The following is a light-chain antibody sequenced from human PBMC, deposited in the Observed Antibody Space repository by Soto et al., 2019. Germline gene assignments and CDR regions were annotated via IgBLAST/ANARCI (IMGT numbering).Light chain of an antibody. J-gene: IGKJ1*01. CDR1: QSVSSSY. CDR2: GAS. Sequence: DIVLTQFPGTLSLSPGERATLSCRASQSVSSSYLAWYQQKPGQAPRLLIYGASARATGIPDRFSGSGSGTDFTLTITRLEPEDFALYYCQQRYNWPPTFGQGTKVEIK. CDR3: QQRYNWPPT. V-gene: IGKV3D-20*02.